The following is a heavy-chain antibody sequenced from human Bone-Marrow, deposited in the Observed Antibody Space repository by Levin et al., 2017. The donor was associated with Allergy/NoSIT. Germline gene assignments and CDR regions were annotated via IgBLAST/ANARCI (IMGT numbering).Heavy chain of an antibody. CDR2: IHYSGTT. CDR3: ARSRYFLSRIGIGKTGWFDP. V-gene: IGHV4-39*01. CDR1: GASISTSYY. Sequence: SQTLSLTCTVSGASISTSYYWGWIRQPPGKGLEWIGSIHYSGTTYYSPSLKSRVTLSVDTSKNQFSLNLNSVTAADTSVYYCARSRYFLSRIGIGKTGWFDPWGQGTLVTVSS. J-gene: IGHJ5*02. D-gene: IGHD2/OR15-2a*01.